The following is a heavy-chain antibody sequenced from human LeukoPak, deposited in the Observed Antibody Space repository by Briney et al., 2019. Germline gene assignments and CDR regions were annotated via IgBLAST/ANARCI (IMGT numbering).Heavy chain of an antibody. D-gene: IGHD3-22*01. CDR2: ISGSGGST. CDR1: GFTFSNYA. CDR3: AKPSLKYYYDSSGYPS. Sequence: TGGSLRLSCAASGFTFSNYAMSWVRQAPGKGLEWVSAISGSGGSTYYADSVKGRFTISRGNSKSTLYLQMNSLRAEDTAVYYCAKPSLKYYYDSSGYPSWGQGTLVTVS. J-gene: IGHJ4*02. V-gene: IGHV3-23*01.